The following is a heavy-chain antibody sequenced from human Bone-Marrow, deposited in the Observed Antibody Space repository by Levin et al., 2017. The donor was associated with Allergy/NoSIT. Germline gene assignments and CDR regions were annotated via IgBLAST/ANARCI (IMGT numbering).Heavy chain of an antibody. Sequence: ETLSLTCAASGVTVSSAWMDWVRQAPGRGLECVGRIKPKAAGGATEYAAPVKGRFTISRDDSKNTLYLQMNSLKSEDTGVYYCTTWNYWGQGTLVTVSS. J-gene: IGHJ4*02. CDR2: IKPKAAGGAT. D-gene: IGHD3-3*01. V-gene: IGHV3-15*01. CDR1: GVTVSSAW. CDR3: TTWNY.